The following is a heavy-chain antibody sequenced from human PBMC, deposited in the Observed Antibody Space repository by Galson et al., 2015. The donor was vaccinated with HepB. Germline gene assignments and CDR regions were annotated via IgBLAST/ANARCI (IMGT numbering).Heavy chain of an antibody. J-gene: IGHJ4*02. Sequence: CAISGDSVSSTSATWNWIRQSPSRGLEWLGRTYYKSKYYNDYAVSVRSRITINPDTSKNQFSLLLSSVTPEDTAVYYCARGWGITMVRGLPYYLDSWGQGTLVTVSS. CDR2: TYYKSKYYN. CDR1: GDSVSSTSAT. CDR3: ARGWGITMVRGLPYYLDS. V-gene: IGHV6-1*01. D-gene: IGHD3-10*01.